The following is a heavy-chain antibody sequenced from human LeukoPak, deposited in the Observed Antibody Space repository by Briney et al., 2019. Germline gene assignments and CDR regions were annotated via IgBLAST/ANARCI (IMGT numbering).Heavy chain of an antibody. V-gene: IGHV3-7*01. Sequence: GGSLRLSCAASGFTFSSYWMSWVRQAPGKGLEWVANIKQDGSEKYYVDSVKGRFTISRDNAKNSLYLQMNSLRAEDTAVYYCARGEVRGVINYYYYYMDVWGKGTTVTISS. CDR3: ARGEVRGVINYYYYYMDV. CDR1: GFTFSSYW. D-gene: IGHD3-10*01. J-gene: IGHJ6*03. CDR2: IKQDGSEK.